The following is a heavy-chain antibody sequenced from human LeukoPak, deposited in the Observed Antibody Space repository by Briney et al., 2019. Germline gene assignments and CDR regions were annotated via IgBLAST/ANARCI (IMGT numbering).Heavy chain of an antibody. V-gene: IGHV1-2*02. D-gene: IGHD3-22*01. Sequence: ASVKVSCKASGYTFTGYYMHWVRQAPGQGLEWMGWINPNSGGTNYAQKFQGRVTMTRGTSISTAYMELSRLRSDDTAVYYCARNYYDSSGYDYYYYYMDVWGKGTTVTVSS. J-gene: IGHJ6*03. CDR1: GYTFTGYY. CDR3: ARNYYDSSGYDYYYYYMDV. CDR2: INPNSGGT.